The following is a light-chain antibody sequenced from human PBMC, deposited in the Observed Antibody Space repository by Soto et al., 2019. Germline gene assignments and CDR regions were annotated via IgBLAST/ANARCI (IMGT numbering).Light chain of an antibody. CDR3: QQYGSSPQT. J-gene: IGKJ1*01. V-gene: IGKV3-20*01. CDR1: QSISSKS. Sequence: IVLTQSPGTLSLSPGERATLSCRASQSISSKSLSWYQQKPGQDHRLLIYGASSRATGIPDRFSGSGSGTDFTLTISRLEPEDFAVYYCQQYGSSPQTFGQGTKVDI. CDR2: GAS.